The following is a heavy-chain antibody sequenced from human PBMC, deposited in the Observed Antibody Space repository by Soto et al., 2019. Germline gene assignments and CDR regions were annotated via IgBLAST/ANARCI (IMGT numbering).Heavy chain of an antibody. Sequence: SETLSLTCAVYGGSFSGYYWSWIRQPPGKGLEWIGEIYHSGSTNYNPSLKSRVTISVDKSKSQFSLKLSSVTAADTAVYYCARVQRFGNHFDYWGQGTLVTVSS. CDR1: GGSFSGYY. V-gene: IGHV4-34*01. CDR3: ARVQRFGNHFDY. D-gene: IGHD3-10*01. CDR2: IYHSGST. J-gene: IGHJ4*02.